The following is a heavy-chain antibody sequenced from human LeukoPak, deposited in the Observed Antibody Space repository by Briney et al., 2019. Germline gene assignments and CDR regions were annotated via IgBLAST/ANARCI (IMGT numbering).Heavy chain of an antibody. Sequence: ASVTVSCTASGYSFTIYGITWVRQAPGQGLEWMGWISTYDGNANYAQKLQGRVTMTTDTSTITAYMELRSLRSDDTAVYYCARAPSGFTYGPGDHWGQGTLVTVSS. V-gene: IGHV1-18*01. J-gene: IGHJ4*02. CDR2: ISTYDGNA. CDR1: GYSFTIYG. D-gene: IGHD5-18*01. CDR3: ARAPSGFTYGPGDH.